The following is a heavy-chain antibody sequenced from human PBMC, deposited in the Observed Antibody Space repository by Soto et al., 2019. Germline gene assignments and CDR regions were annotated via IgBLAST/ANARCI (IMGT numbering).Heavy chain of an antibody. CDR3: GIWLGTAYGMDV. D-gene: IGHD3-10*01. Sequence: ASETLSLTCAVSGGSISSTNWWSWVRQSPGKGLEWIGQIYHNGSPDYKPSLKSRVTISVDKSKNQVFRKLTSVTPANTAMYFCGIWLGTAYGMDVWGQGTWVTVSS. CDR2: IYHNGSP. V-gene: IGHV4-4*02. CDR1: GGSISSTNW. J-gene: IGHJ6*02.